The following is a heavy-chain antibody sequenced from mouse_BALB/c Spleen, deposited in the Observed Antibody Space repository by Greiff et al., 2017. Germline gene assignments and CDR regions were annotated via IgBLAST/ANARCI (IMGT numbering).Heavy chain of an antibody. Sequence: DVKLQESGPGLVKPSQSLSLTCTVTGYSITSDYAWNWIRQFPGNKLEWMGYISYSGSTSYNPSLKSRISITRDPSKHQFFLQLNSVTTEDTATYYCASPTTPYAMDYWGQGTSVTGSS. CDR2: ISYSGST. D-gene: IGHD1-1*01. V-gene: IGHV3-2*02. CDR1: GYSITSDYA. J-gene: IGHJ4*01. CDR3: ASPTTPYAMDY.